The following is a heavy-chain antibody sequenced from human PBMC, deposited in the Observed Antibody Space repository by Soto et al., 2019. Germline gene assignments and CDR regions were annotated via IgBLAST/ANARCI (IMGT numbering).Heavy chain of an antibody. J-gene: IGHJ5*02. V-gene: IGHV6-1*01. CDR2: TYYRSKWYN. Sequence: SQTLPLTCAISGDSVSSNSAAWNWIRQSPSRGLEWLGRTYYRSKWYNDYAVSVKSRITINPDTSKNQFSLQLSSVTPEDTAVYFCARTLSSSAENWFDPWGQGALVTVSS. CDR3: ARTLSSSAENWFDP. D-gene: IGHD6-6*01. CDR1: GDSVSSNSAA.